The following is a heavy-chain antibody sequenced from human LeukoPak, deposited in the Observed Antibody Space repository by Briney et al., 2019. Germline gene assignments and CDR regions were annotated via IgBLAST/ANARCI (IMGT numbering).Heavy chain of an antibody. J-gene: IGHJ4*02. CDR2: INSDGRST. Sequence: PGGSLRLSCAASGFSFGTYWMHWVRQAPEKGLVWVSRINSDGRSTNYADSVKGRFTISRDNAKNSLYLQMNSLRAEDTAVYYCAKEFCSGGSCNLDYWGQGTLVTVSS. D-gene: IGHD2-15*01. V-gene: IGHV3-74*01. CDR1: GFSFGTYW. CDR3: AKEFCSGGSCNLDY.